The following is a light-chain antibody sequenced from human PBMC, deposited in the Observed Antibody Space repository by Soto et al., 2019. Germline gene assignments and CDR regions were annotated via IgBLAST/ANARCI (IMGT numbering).Light chain of an antibody. CDR2: DVS. Sequence: RMTQGRSTVTFCEGNRVTITCRASQSITTWLAWYQQKPGKAPKLMIYDVSSLQSGVPSRFSGSGSGTECTLTISSLQSEDFALYYCHQYNNWPWTLGQGTKVDI. CDR3: HQYNNWPWT. CDR1: QSITTW. V-gene: IGKV1-5*01. J-gene: IGKJ1*01.